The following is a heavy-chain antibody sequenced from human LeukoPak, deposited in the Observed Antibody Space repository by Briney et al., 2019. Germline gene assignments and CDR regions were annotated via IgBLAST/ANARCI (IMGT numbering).Heavy chain of an antibody. CDR1: GFTFSSYA. CDR3: AKCLWELLYYFDY. D-gene: IGHD1-26*01. CDR2: ISGSGGST. V-gene: IGHV3-23*01. J-gene: IGHJ4*02. Sequence: GGSLRLSCAASGFTFSSYAMSWVRQAPGKGLEWVSAISGSGGSTYYADSVRGRFTISRDNSKNTLYLQMNSLRAEDTAVYYCAKCLWELLYYFDYWGQGTLVTVSS.